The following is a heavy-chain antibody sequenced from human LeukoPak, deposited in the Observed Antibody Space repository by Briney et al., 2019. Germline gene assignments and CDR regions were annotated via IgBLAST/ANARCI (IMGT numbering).Heavy chain of an antibody. D-gene: IGHD3-10*01. CDR3: ARDRTMVRGLANYFYGMDV. Sequence: GGSLRLFCAASGFSFSSDELNWVRQAPGEGLEWLSYISTSGRTTYYADSVKGRFTISRDNAKNSLYLQMSSLRAEDTAVYYCARDRTMVRGLANYFYGMDVWGQGTTVIVSS. CDR1: GFSFSSDE. J-gene: IGHJ6*02. V-gene: IGHV3-48*03. CDR2: ISTSGRTT.